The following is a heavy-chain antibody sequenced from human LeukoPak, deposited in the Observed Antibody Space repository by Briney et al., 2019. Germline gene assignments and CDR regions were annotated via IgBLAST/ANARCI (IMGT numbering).Heavy chain of an antibody. J-gene: IGHJ4*02. CDR1: GFTFSSYS. CDR3: AKDMDPYYYGSGSYYTGSDY. CDR2: ISSSSSYI. D-gene: IGHD3-10*01. V-gene: IGHV3-21*04. Sequence: GGSLRLSCAASGFTFSSYSMNWVRQAPGKGLEWVSSISSSSSYIYYADSVKGRFTISRDNAKNSLYLQMNSLRAEDTALYYCAKDMDPYYYGSGSYYTGSDYWGQGTLVTVSS.